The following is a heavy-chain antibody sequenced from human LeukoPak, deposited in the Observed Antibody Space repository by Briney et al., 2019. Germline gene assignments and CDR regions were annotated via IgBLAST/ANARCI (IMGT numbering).Heavy chain of an antibody. CDR1: GYTLTELS. J-gene: IGHJ6*02. CDR2: FDPEDGET. V-gene: IGHV1-24*01. D-gene: IGHD2-15*01. Sequence: ASVKVSCKVSGYTLTELSMHWVRQAPGKGLEWMGGFDPEDGETIYAQKFQGRVTMTEDTSTDTAYMELSSLRSEDTAVYYCARAGGCSGGSCYAYYYYGMDVWGQGTTVTVSS. CDR3: ARAGGCSGGSCYAYYYYGMDV.